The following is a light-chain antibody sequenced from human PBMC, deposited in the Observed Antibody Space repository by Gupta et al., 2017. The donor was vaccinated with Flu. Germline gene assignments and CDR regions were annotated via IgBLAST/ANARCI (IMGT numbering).Light chain of an antibody. V-gene: IGKV3-15*01. Sequence: PLSVSAGERATLSCRASQSLNSNLAWYPQKPGHAPKLLIYGASTRATGVPARFSGSGSGTEFTLTISSLQSEDFAIYYCQHYNNWPPMYTFGQGTKLEIK. CDR2: GAS. CDR1: QSLNSN. J-gene: IGKJ2*01. CDR3: QHYNNWPPMYT.